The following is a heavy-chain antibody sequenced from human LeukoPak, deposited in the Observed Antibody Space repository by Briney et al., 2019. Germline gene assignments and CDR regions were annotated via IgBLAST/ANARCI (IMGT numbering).Heavy chain of an antibody. Sequence: ASVKVSCKASGYTFTSYAMHWVRQAPGQRLEWMGWINAGNGNTKYSQKFQGRVTITRDTSASTAYMVLSSLRSEDTAVYYCARAGPMVRGVISPRSLPDYWGQGTLVTVSS. CDR1: GYTFTSYA. J-gene: IGHJ4*02. CDR2: INAGNGNT. V-gene: IGHV1-3*01. CDR3: ARAGPMVRGVISPRSLPDY. D-gene: IGHD3-10*01.